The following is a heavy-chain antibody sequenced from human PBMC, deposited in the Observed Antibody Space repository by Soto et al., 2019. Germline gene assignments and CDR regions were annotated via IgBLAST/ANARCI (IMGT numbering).Heavy chain of an antibody. J-gene: IGHJ5*02. D-gene: IGHD1-1*01. CDR2: MNPNNGNK. CDR3: AREGNRGGWFDP. Sequence: QVQLVQSGAEVKKPGASVKVSCKASGYTFTNNDINWVRQATGQGLEWMGWMNPNNGNKGYAQKFQGRVTMTRDTSITTAYMELSSMRSEDPAVYYCAREGNRGGWFDPWGQGTLVTVSS. CDR1: GYTFTNND. V-gene: IGHV1-8*01.